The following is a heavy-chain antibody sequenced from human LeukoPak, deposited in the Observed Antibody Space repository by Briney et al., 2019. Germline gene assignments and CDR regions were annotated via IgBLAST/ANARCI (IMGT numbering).Heavy chain of an antibody. V-gene: IGHV3-11*04. Sequence: GGSLRPSCAASGFTFSDYYMSWIRQAPGKGLECVSCISSSGSSIYYADSVKGRFTISRDNARNSLYLQMNSLRGEDTAVYYCARGGIAMADPDYWGQGTLVTVSS. D-gene: IGHD6-19*01. CDR3: ARGGIAMADPDY. J-gene: IGHJ4*02. CDR2: ISSSGSSI. CDR1: GFTFSDYY.